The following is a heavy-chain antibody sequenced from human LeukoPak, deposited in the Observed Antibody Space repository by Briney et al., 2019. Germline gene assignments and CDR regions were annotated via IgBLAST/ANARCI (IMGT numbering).Heavy chain of an antibody. Sequence: SETLSLTCTVSGGSISSYYWNWIRQPPGKGLEWIGYIYYSGSTNYNPSLKSRVTISVDTSKNQFSLKLSSVTAADTAVYYCARRLSGNSDTFDMWGQGTMVIVSS. D-gene: IGHD2/OR15-2a*01. V-gene: IGHV4-59*01. CDR3: ARRLSGNSDTFDM. CDR1: GGSISSYY. CDR2: IYYSGST. J-gene: IGHJ3*02.